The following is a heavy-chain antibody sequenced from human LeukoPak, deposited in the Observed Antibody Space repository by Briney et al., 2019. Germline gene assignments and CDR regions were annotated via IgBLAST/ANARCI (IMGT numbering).Heavy chain of an antibody. D-gene: IGHD5-12*01. V-gene: IGHV4-4*07. J-gene: IGHJ4*02. CDR2: IYSSGIN. CDR1: GGSTSGYF. Sequence: SETLSLTCTVSGGSTSGYFWSWIRQAAGKGLEWIGRIYSSGINKYNPSLKGRVTMSLDTSKNHLSLNLSSVTAADTAVYYCAREPTSGREPTSGRPLDYWGQGTLVTVSS. CDR3: AREPTSGREPTSGRPLDY.